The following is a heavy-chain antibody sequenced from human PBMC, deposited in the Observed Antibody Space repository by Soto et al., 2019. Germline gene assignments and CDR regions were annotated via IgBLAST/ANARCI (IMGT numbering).Heavy chain of an antibody. D-gene: IGHD3-22*01. J-gene: IGHJ6*02. CDR3: ARQVIVVVTDYYYYGMDV. CDR2: IYPGDSDT. CDR1: GYSFTSYW. V-gene: IGHV5-51*01. Sequence: GESLKISCKGSGYSFTSYWIGWVRQMPGKGLEWMGIIYPGDSDTRYSPSFQGHVTISADKSISTAYLQWSSLKASDTAMYYCARQVIVVVTDYYYYGMDVWGQGTTVTVSS.